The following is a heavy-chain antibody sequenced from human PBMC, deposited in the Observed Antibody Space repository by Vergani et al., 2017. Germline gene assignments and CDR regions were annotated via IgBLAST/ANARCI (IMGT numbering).Heavy chain of an antibody. CDR1: GFTFSSYS. V-gene: IGHV3-48*04. J-gene: IGHJ3*02. Sequence: EVQLVESGGGLVQPGGSLRLSCAASGFTFSSYSMNWVRQAPGKGLEWVSYISSSSSTIYYADSVKGRFTISRDNAKNSLYLQMNSLRAEDTAVYYCAKEKCRFRIAVAALVRGYAFDIWGQGTMVTVSS. CDR3: AKEKCRFRIAVAALVRGYAFDI. CDR2: ISSSSSTI. D-gene: IGHD6-19*01.